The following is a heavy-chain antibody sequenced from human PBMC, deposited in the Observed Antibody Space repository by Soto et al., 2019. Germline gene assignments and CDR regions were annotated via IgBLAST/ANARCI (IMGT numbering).Heavy chain of an antibody. CDR2: VYISGST. V-gene: IGHV4-4*07. CDR1: GGSISSYY. CDR3: ARAPQDYGDYYFDD. J-gene: IGHJ4*02. Sequence: SETLSLTCTVSGGSISSYYWIWIRQPAGKGLEWIGRVYISGSTNYNPSLESRVTMSVDTSNNQFSLKLRSVTAADTAVYYCARAPQDYGDYYFDDWGQGTQVTVAS. D-gene: IGHD4-17*01.